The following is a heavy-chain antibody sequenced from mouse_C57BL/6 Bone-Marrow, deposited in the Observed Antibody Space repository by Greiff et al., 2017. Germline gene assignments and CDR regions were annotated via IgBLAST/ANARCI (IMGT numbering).Heavy chain of an antibody. CDR2: SRNKANDYTT. V-gene: IGHV7-1*01. J-gene: IGHJ3*01. CDR1: GFTFSDFY. D-gene: IGHD1-1*01. Sequence: EVKLVESGGGLVQSGRSLRLSCATSGFTFSDFYMEWVRQAPGKGLEWIAASRNKANDYTTEYSASVKGRFIVSRDISQSILYLQMNALRAEDTAIYYCARDYYGSPFAYWGQGTLVTVSA. CDR3: ARDYYGSPFAY.